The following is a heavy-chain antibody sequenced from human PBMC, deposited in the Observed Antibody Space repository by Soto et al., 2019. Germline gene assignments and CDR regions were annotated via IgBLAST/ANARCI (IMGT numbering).Heavy chain of an antibody. CDR1: GGSISSGDYY. D-gene: IGHD2-15*01. J-gene: IGHJ5*02. CDR3: AGVPPLFNCSGGSCYDWVGEIPGAGFDP. V-gene: IGHV4-30-4*01. CDR2: IYYSGST. Sequence: KPSETLSLTCTVSGGSISSGDYYWSWIRQPPGKGLEWIGYIYYSGSTYYNPSLKSRVTISVDTSKNQFSLKLSSVTAADTAVYYCAGVPPLFNCSGGSCYDWVGEIPGAGFDPWGQGTLVTVSS.